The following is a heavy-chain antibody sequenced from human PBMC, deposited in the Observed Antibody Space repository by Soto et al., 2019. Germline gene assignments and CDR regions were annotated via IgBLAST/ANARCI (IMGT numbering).Heavy chain of an antibody. D-gene: IGHD6-19*01. J-gene: IGHJ4*02. CDR1: GFTFSSYG. CDR3: AKEQWLALDY. CDR2: ISYDGSNK. V-gene: IGHV3-30*18. Sequence: QVQLVESGGGVVQPGRSLRLSCAASGFTFSSYGMPWVRQAPGKGLEWVAVISYDGSNKYYADSVKGRFTISRDNSKNTLYLQMNSLRAEDTAVYYCAKEQWLALDYWGQGTLVTVSS.